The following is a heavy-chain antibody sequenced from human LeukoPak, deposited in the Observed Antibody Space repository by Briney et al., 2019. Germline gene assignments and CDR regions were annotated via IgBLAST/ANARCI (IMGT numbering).Heavy chain of an antibody. J-gene: IGHJ4*02. CDR2: IYSDNT. Sequence: GGSLRLSCTVSGFTVSSNSMSWVRQAPGKGLEWVSFIYSDNTHYSDSVKGRFTISRDNSKNTLYLQMNSLRAEDTAVYYCARARDSSGYYYLLGYWGQGTLVTVSS. V-gene: IGHV3-53*01. CDR1: GFTVSSNS. CDR3: ARARDSSGYYYLLGY. D-gene: IGHD3-22*01.